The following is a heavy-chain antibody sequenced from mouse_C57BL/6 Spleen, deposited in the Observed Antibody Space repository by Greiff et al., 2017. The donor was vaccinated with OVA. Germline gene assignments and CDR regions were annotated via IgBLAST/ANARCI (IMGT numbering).Heavy chain of an antibody. V-gene: IGHV1-50*01. CDR3: ARSDSNSWYFDV. J-gene: IGHJ1*03. CDR2: IDPSDSYT. CDR1: GYTFTSYW. Sequence: QVQLQQPGAELVKPGASVKLSCKASGYTFTSYWMQWVKQRPGQGLEWIGEIDPSDSYTNYNQKFKGKATLTVDTSSSTAYMQLSSLTSEDSAVYFCARSDSNSWYFDVWGTGTTVTVSS. D-gene: IGHD2-5*01.